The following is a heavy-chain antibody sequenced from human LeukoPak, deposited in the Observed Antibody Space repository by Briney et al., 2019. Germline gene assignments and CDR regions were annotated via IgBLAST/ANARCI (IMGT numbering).Heavy chain of an antibody. D-gene: IGHD3-22*01. Sequence: GESLKISCKGSGYSFTSYWIGWVRQMPGKGLEWMGIIYPGDSDTRYSPSFQGQVTISADKSISTAYLQWSSLKASDTAMYYCARRLAYYYDSSGYYGGYYFDYWGQGTLVTVSS. J-gene: IGHJ4*02. CDR1: GYSFTSYW. CDR3: ARRLAYYYDSSGYYGGYYFDY. V-gene: IGHV5-51*01. CDR2: IYPGDSDT.